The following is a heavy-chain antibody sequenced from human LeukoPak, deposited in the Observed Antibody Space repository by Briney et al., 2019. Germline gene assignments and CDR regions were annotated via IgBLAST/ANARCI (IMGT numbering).Heavy chain of an antibody. V-gene: IGHV4-34*01. CDR1: GGSFSGYY. D-gene: IGHD3-9*01. CDR3: AALDILTGYVFDP. J-gene: IGHJ5*02. CDR2: INHSGST. Sequence: SETLSLTCAVYGGSFSGYYWSWIRQPPGKGLEWIGEINHSGSTNYNPSLKSRVTISVDTSKNQFSLKLSSVTAADTAVYYCAALDILTGYVFDPWGQETLVTVSS.